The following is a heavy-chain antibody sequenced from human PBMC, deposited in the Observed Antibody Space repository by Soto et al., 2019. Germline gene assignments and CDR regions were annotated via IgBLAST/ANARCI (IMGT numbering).Heavy chain of an antibody. CDR3: MRQLGVDADNWFHP. J-gene: IGHJ5*02. D-gene: IGHD2-8*01. CDR1: GYSFTNYW. V-gene: IGHV5-51*07. CDR2: IYPGDSDT. Sequence: PGESLKISCVGSGYSFTNYWVGWVHQMPGKGLEWMGIIYPGDSDTRYSPSFQGQVTVSADKSINTAYLQWNSLKASDTAMYYCMRQLGVDADNWFHPWGQGTLVTVSS.